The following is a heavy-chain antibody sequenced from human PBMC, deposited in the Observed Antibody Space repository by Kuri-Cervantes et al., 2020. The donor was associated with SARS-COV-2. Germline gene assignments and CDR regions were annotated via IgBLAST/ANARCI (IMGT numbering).Heavy chain of an antibody. CDR1: GFSLSTSGMC. V-gene: IGHV2-70*17. J-gene: IGHJ4*02. Sequence: SGPTLVKPTQTLTLTCTFSGFSLSTSGMCVSWIRQPPGKALEWLARIDWDDDTFYNASLKTRLTISKDTSKKQVVLTITHLHPVDTPPHYPPRLNPRTPRWYDFDYWGQGTLVTVSS. D-gene: IGHD4-23*01. CDR2: IDWDDDT. CDR3: PRLNPRTPRWYDFDY.